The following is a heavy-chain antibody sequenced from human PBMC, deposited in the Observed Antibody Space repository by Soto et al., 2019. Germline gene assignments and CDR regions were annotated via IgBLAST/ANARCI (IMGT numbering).Heavy chain of an antibody. Sequence: GGSLRLSCAASGFTFSSYSVNWVRQAPGKGLEWVSSISSSSSYIYYADSVKGRFTISRDNAKNSLYLQMNSLRAEDTAVYYCARVGDCDFWSGYYFSYYYGMDVWGQGTTVTVSS. J-gene: IGHJ6*02. V-gene: IGHV3-21*01. D-gene: IGHD3-3*01. CDR1: GFTFSSYS. CDR3: ARVGDCDFWSGYYFSYYYGMDV. CDR2: ISSSSSYI.